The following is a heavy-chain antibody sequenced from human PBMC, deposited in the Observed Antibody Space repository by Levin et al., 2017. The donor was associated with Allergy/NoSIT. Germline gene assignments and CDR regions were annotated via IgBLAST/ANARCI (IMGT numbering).Heavy chain of an antibody. V-gene: IGHV4-39*01. Sequence: SETLSLTCTVSGGSISSSSYYWGWIRQPPGKGLEWIGSIYYSGSTYYNPSLKSRVTISVDTSKNQFSLKLSSVTAADTAVYYCARQQYYSNYGISYYFDYWGQGTLVTVSS. CDR3: ARQQYYSNYGISYYFDY. D-gene: IGHD4-11*01. CDR2: IYYSGST. CDR1: GGSISSSSYY. J-gene: IGHJ4*02.